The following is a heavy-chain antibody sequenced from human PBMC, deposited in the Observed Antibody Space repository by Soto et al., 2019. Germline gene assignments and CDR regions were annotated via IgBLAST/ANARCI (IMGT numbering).Heavy chain of an antibody. V-gene: IGHV3-15*07. D-gene: IGHD2-15*01. CDR2: IKSKTDGGTT. J-gene: IGHJ4*02. CDR1: GFTFSNAW. Sequence: ESGGGLVKPGGSLRLSCAASGFTFSNAWMNWVRQAPGKGLEWVGRIKSKTDGGTTDYAAPVKGRFTISRDDSKNTLYLQMNSLKTEDTAVYYCTTGSGYCSGGSCSDFDYWGQGTLVTVSS. CDR3: TTGSGYCSGGSCSDFDY.